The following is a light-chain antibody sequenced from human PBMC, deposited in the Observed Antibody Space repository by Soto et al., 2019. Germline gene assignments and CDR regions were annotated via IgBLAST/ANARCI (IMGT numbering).Light chain of an antibody. CDR1: QSISIY. V-gene: IGKV1-39*01. CDR2: AAS. J-gene: IGKJ2*01. Sequence: DIQMTQSPSSLSASVGDRVTITCRASQSISIYLNSYQQKPGKAPKLVIYAASSLQSGVPSSFRGIRSGTDFNLTISRLQPEDCATYYCQQSYRTPYTFGQGTKLEIK. CDR3: QQSYRTPYT.